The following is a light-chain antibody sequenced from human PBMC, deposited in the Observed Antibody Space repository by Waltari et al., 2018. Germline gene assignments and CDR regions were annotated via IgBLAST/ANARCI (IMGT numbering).Light chain of an antibody. Sequence: QLVLTQSPSSSASLGASVKVTCTLSSGHSSNVVAWLQQRPGKGPRYLMKINRDGSHSKGDGIPDRFSGSISGAERYLTISRSEPEDGADYFCQTGGDGAWVLGGGTRLTVL. CDR3: QTGGDGAWV. CDR2: INRDGSH. CDR1: SGHSSNV. J-gene: IGLJ3*02. V-gene: IGLV4-69*02.